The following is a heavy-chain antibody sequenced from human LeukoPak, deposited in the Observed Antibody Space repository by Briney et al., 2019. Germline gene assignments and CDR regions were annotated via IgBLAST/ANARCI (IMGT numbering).Heavy chain of an antibody. CDR3: ATDYGGYSSGWYVFY. V-gene: IGHV3-30*03. Sequence: TGGSLRLSCAASGFTFSSYGMHWVRQAPGKGLEWVAVISYDGSNKYYADSVKGRFTISRDNSKNTLYLQMNSLRAEDTAVYYCATDYGGYSSGWYVFYWGQGTLVTVSS. CDR1: GFTFSSYG. J-gene: IGHJ4*02. D-gene: IGHD6-19*01. CDR2: ISYDGSNK.